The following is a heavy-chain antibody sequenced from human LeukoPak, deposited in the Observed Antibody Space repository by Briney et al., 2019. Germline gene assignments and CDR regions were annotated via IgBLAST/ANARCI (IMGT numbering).Heavy chain of an antibody. D-gene: IGHD3-10*01. CDR1: GGSFSSYY. J-gene: IGHJ5*02. CDR2: IYYSGST. CDR3: ARLPGTKLLWFGENGVNWFDP. Sequence: SETLSLTCAVYGGSFSSYYWGWIRQPPGKGLEWIGSIYYSGSTYYNPSLKSRVTISVDTSKNQFSLKLSSVTAADTAVYYCARLPGTKLLWFGENGVNWFDPWGQGTLVTVSS. V-gene: IGHV4-39*01.